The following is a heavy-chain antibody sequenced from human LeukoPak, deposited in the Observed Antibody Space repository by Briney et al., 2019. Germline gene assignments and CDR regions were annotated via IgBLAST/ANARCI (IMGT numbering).Heavy chain of an antibody. D-gene: IGHD3-22*01. CDR2: IIPILGIA. CDR3: ARWDDSTAYDY. CDR1: GGTFSSYT. Sequence: SVKVSCKASGGTFSSYTISWVRQAPGQGLEWVGRIIPILGIANYAQKFQGRVTITADKSTSTAYMELSSLRSEDTAVYYCARWDDSTAYDYWGQGTLVTVSS. J-gene: IGHJ4*02. V-gene: IGHV1-69*02.